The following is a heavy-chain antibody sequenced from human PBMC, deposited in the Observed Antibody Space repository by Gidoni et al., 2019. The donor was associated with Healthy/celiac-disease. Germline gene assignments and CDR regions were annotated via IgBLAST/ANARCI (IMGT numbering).Heavy chain of an antibody. D-gene: IGHD3-16*01. V-gene: IGHV1-3*01. J-gene: IGHJ4*02. CDR2: INAGNGNT. CDR1: GNTFTIYA. Sequence: GNTFTIYAMHWVRQSPGQRREWMGWINAGNGNTKYSQKFQGRVTITRDTSASTAYMELSSLRSEDTAVYYCAGGGPGGYWGQGNLVTVSS. CDR3: AGGGPGGY.